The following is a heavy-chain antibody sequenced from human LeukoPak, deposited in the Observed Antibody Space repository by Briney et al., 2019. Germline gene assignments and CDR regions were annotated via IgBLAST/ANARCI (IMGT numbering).Heavy chain of an antibody. CDR2: INPDDGST. CDR1: GYTFTTYS. D-gene: IGHD3-10*01. V-gene: IGHV1-18*01. J-gene: IGHJ4*02. Sequence: ASVKVSCKTSGYTFTTYSLTWARQAPGQGLEWVGWINPDDGSTKYAQNVQGRVTLSIDTATGISYKEVRSLRSDDTAVYYCARDADGSGTLLDYWGQGTLVTVSS. CDR3: ARDADGSGTLLDY.